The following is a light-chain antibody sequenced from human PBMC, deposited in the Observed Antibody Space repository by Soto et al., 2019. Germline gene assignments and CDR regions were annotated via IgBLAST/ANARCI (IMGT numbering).Light chain of an antibody. Sequence: DIQMPQSPSTLSASVGDSVTITCRASQSISSWLAWYQQKPGKAPKLLIYRASSLESGVPSRFSGSGSGTEFTLTISSLQPDDLATYYCQQYNSYSPWTVGQGTKVDI. CDR3: QQYNSYSPWT. CDR2: RAS. CDR1: QSISSW. J-gene: IGKJ1*01. V-gene: IGKV1-5*03.